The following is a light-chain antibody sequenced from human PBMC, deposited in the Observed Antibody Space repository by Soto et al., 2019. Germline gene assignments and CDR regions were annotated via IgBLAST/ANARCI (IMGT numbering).Light chain of an antibody. CDR2: EVN. J-gene: IGLJ2*01. CDR1: SNDIGIYNY. Sequence: QSALTQPASVSGSPGQSISISCTGTSNDIGIYNYVSWYQQYPGKAPKLLIYEVNNRLSGVSNRFSGSKSDNTASLTISGLQAEDEAFYYCSSYTSTSTVFGGGTQLTVL. V-gene: IGLV2-14*01. CDR3: SSYTSTSTV.